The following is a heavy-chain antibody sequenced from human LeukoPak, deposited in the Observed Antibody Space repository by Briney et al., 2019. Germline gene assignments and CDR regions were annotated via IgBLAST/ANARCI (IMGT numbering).Heavy chain of an antibody. CDR3: ARDLYPLKAVAGTAEYFQH. CDR2: IHYSGGIT. CDR1: GGSISSYY. D-gene: IGHD6-19*01. V-gene: IGHV4-59*12. Sequence: PSETLSLTCTVSGGSISSYYWSWIRQPPGKGLEWIGYIHYSGGITYYNPSLKSRVTISVDASKNQFSLSLSSVTAADTAVYYCARDLYPLKAVAGTAEYFQHWGQGTLVTVSS. J-gene: IGHJ1*01.